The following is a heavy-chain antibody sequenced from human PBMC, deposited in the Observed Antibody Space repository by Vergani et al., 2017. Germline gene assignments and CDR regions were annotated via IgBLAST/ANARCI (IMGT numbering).Heavy chain of an antibody. J-gene: IGHJ4*02. Sequence: EVQLVESGGGLVQPGRSLRLSCTASGFTFGDYAMSWVRQAPGKGLEWVGFIRSRAYGGTNEYAASVKGRFTISRDDSKSIVYLQMNGLKTEDTAVYYCTRKAAAGTFYWGQGTVVTVSS. CDR2: IRSRAYGGTN. CDR1: GFTFGDYA. V-gene: IGHV3-49*04. D-gene: IGHD6-13*01. CDR3: TRKAAAGTFY.